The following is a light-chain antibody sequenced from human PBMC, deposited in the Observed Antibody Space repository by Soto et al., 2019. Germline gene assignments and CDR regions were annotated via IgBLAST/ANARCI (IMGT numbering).Light chain of an antibody. V-gene: IGLV2-11*01. CDR3: CSYAGSNTLV. Sequence: QSALTQPRSVSGSPGQSVTISCTGTNSDVGGYNYVSWYQQHPDKAPKVMIYDVSKRPSGVPDRFSGSKSGNTASLTTSGLQAEDEADYYCCSYAGSNTLVFGGGTKLTVL. J-gene: IGLJ2*01. CDR2: DVS. CDR1: NSDVGGYNY.